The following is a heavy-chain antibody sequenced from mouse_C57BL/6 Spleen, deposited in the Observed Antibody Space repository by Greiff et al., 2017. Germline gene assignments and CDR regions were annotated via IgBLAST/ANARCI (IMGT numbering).Heavy chain of an antibody. Sequence: EVMLVESGPGMVKPSQSLSLTCTVTGYSITSGYDWHWIRHFPGNKLEWMGYISYSGSTNYNPSLKSRISITHDTSKNHFFLKLNSVTTEDTATYYCARAYDYDVDWYFDVWGTGTTVTVSS. CDR2: ISYSGST. CDR1: GYSITSGYD. J-gene: IGHJ1*03. V-gene: IGHV3-1*01. D-gene: IGHD2-4*01. CDR3: ARAYDYDVDWYFDV.